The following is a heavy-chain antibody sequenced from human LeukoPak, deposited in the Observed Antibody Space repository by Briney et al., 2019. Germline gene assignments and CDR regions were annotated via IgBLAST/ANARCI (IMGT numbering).Heavy chain of an antibody. Sequence: GGSLRLSCAASGFTFSSYSMNWVRQAPGKGLQWVSSISGTSSYIYYAGSVKGRFTISRDNAKNSLYLQMNSLRAEDTAMYYCARGTIFGVAPHNWGQGTLVTVSS. V-gene: IGHV3-21*01. CDR2: ISGTSSYI. J-gene: IGHJ4*02. CDR3: ARGTIFGVAPHN. D-gene: IGHD3-3*01. CDR1: GFTFSSYS.